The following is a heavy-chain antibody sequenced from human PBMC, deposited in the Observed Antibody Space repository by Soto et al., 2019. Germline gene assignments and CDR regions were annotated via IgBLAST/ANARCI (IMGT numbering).Heavy chain of an antibody. J-gene: IGHJ4*02. D-gene: IGHD3-22*01. CDR2: INPSGGST. CDR3: ARSGDGSSGYYVSIDY. V-gene: IGHV1-46*01. Sequence: ASVKVSCKASGYTFTSYYMHWVRQAPGQGLEWMGIINPSGGSTSYAQKFQGRVTMTRDTSTSTVYMELSSLRSEDTAVYYCARSGDGSSGYYVSIDYWGQGTLVTVSS. CDR1: GYTFTSYY.